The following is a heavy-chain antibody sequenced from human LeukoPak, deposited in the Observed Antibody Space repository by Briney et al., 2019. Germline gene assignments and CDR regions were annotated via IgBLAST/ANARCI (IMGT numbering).Heavy chain of an antibody. J-gene: IGHJ4*02. CDR1: GGTFSSYA. V-gene: IGHV1-69*04. CDR3: ARDGYRSYYFDY. D-gene: IGHD5-24*01. CDR2: IIPILGIA. Sequence: ASVKVSCKASGGTFSSYAISWVRQAPGQGLEWMGRIIPILGIANYAQKLQGRVTITADKSTSTAYMELSSLRSGDTAVYYCARDGYRSYYFDYWGQGTLVTVSS.